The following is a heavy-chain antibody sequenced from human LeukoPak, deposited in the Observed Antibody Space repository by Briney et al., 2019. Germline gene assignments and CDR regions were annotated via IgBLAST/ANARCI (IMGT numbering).Heavy chain of an antibody. CDR2: IYYSGST. Sequence: PSETLSLTCTVSGGSISSSSYYWGWIRQPPGKGLEWIGSIYYSGSTYYNPSLKSRVTISVDTSKNQFSLKLSSVTAADTAVYYCARRPPVSRDSSEPTGNYWGQGTLVTVSS. CDR1: GGSISSSSYY. D-gene: IGHD6-25*01. J-gene: IGHJ4*02. V-gene: IGHV4-39*01. CDR3: ARRPPVSRDSSEPTGNY.